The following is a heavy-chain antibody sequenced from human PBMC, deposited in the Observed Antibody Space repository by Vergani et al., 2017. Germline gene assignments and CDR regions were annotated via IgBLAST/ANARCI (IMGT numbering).Heavy chain of an antibody. J-gene: IGHJ6*02. CDR2: IKQDGSEK. V-gene: IGHV3-7*01. Sequence: EVQLVESGGGLVKPGGSLRLSCAASGFTFSSYSMNWVRQAPGKGLEWVANIKQDGSEKYYVDSVKGRFTISRDNAKNSLYLQMNSLRAEDTAVYYCARDPRASGWAYYYYYGMDVWGQGTTVTVSS. D-gene: IGHD6-19*01. CDR3: ARDPRASGWAYYYYYGMDV. CDR1: GFTFSSYS.